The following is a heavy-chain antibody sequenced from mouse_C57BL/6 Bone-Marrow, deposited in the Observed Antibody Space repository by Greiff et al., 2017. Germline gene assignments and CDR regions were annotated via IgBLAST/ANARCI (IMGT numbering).Heavy chain of an antibody. CDR1: GFSLTSYG. CDR2: IWSGGST. J-gene: IGHJ1*03. V-gene: IGHV2-2*01. CDR3: ASPYGSSFWYFDV. Sequence: QVHVKQSGPGLVQPSQSLSITCTVSGFSLTSYGVHWVRQSPGKGLEWLGVIWSGGSTDYNAAFISRLSISKDNSKSQVFFKMNSLQADDTAIYYCASPYGSSFWYFDVWGTGTTVTVSS. D-gene: IGHD1-1*01.